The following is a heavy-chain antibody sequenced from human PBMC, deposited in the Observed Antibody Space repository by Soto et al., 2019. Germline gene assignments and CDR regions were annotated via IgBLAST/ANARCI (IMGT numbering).Heavy chain of an antibody. CDR2: ILVDGRT. D-gene: IGHD1-1*01. V-gene: IGHV3-23*01. Sequence: GGSLRLSCAASGFICSSYDMSWVRQAPGKGLEWVSTILVDGRTFYVDSVKGRFTISRDSSQNTVFLQMNSLTAGDTALYYCAKATATRGGAFHICGQATMVTVPS. CDR1: GFICSSYD. CDR3: AKATATRGGAFHI. J-gene: IGHJ3*02.